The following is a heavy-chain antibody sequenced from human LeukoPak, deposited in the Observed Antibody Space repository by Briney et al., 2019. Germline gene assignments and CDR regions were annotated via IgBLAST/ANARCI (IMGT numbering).Heavy chain of an antibody. J-gene: IGHJ4*02. V-gene: IGHV4-4*09. Sequence: SETLSLTCTVSGASITNYFWGWIRQPPGKGLQWIGSVYSGANYYNPSVVSRLTVSVDTAKNQFSLGLRSVTAADTAVYYCAVLHPGTKYDISSGYYAFDYWGQGTLVTVSS. CDR1: GASITNYF. D-gene: IGHD3-3*01. CDR2: VYSGAN. CDR3: AVLHPGTKYDISSGYYAFDY.